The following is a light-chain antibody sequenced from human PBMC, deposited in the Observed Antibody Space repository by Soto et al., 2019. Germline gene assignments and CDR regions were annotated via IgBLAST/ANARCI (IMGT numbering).Light chain of an antibody. CDR3: QHYGPSPGFT. CDR2: GSS. V-gene: IGKV3-20*01. CDR1: QSVAGLF. J-gene: IGKJ3*01. Sequence: EIVLTQSPDTLSLSPGERATLSCRASQSVAGLFLAWYQQKPGQAPRLLIDGSSNRATGIPERFSGSRSGIDFTLTISSLEHEDFAVYYCQHYGPSPGFTFGPGTKVDI.